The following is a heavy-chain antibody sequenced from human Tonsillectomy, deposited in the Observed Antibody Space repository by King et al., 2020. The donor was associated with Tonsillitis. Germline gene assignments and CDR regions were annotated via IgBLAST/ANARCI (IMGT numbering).Heavy chain of an antibody. V-gene: IGHV1-69-2*01. Sequence: VQLVQSGTEVKKPGATVKISCKVSGYTFTDSYIHWVQQAPGKGLEWMGLVDPEDGETIYTEKFQGRVTITADTSTGTAYMELSSLRSDDTAVYYCATNFMAKPFDSWGQGTLVIVSS. CDR3: ATNFMAKPFDS. J-gene: IGHJ4*02. CDR2: VDPEDGET. D-gene: IGHD3-10*01. CDR1: GYTFTDSY.